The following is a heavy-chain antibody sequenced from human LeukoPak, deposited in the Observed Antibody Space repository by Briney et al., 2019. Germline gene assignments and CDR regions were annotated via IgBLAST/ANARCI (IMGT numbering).Heavy chain of an antibody. D-gene: IGHD6-25*01. CDR3: ARDAANPQAFDI. Sequence: GASGKVSCKAAGYTVTSWGSSWGGRAPGEGGEGRGWISAYNGNTNYAQKLQGRVTMTTATSTSAAYMDLSSLRSEDTAVYSCARDAANPQAFDIWGQGTMVTVSS. CDR1: GYTVTSWG. CDR2: ISAYNGNT. J-gene: IGHJ3*02. V-gene: IGHV1-18*01.